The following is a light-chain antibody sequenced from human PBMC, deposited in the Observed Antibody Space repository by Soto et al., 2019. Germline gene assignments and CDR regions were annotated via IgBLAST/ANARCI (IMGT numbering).Light chain of an antibody. Sequence: EIVLTQSPGTLSLSPGERATLSCRASQSVSSSYLAWYQQKPGQARRLLIYGASSRATGIPDRLSGSGCGTDFTLTISRLDHEYFAEYYCQQYGSSRTFGQGTKVEIK. CDR2: GAS. V-gene: IGKV3-20*01. J-gene: IGKJ1*01. CDR1: QSVSSSY. CDR3: QQYGSSRT.